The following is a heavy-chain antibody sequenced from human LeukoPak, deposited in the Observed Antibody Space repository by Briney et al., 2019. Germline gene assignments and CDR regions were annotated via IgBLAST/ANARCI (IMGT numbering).Heavy chain of an antibody. Sequence: PSETLSLTCTVSGGSINSYYWSWIRQPPGKGLEWIGYIYYSGSTNYNPSLKSRVTISVDTSKNQFSLKLSSVTAADTAVYYCARLGGSSTYNWFDPWGQGTLVTVSS. CDR1: GGSINSYY. V-gene: IGHV4-59*08. J-gene: IGHJ5*02. D-gene: IGHD2-2*01. CDR3: ARLGGSSTYNWFDP. CDR2: IYYSGST.